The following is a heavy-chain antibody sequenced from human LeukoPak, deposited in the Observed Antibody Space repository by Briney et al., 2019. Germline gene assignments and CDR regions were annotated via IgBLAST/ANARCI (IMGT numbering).Heavy chain of an antibody. Sequence: SETLSLTCTVSGDSITPYYWSWIRQSPGGSLEYIGFISDTGTTNYNPSLRGRVSISVDTSKSQFSLKLKSVTAADSAIYYCTRTFTRAHYYYIPVWGAGTTVTVSS. D-gene: IGHD3-10*01. J-gene: IGHJ6*03. V-gene: IGHV4-59*08. CDR1: GDSITPYY. CDR3: TRTFTRAHYYYIPV. CDR2: ISDTGTT.